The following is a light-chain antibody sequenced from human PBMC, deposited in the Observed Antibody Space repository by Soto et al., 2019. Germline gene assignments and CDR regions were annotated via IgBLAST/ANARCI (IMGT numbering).Light chain of an antibody. J-gene: IGKJ1*01. CDR3: QHMGT. Sequence: DIVLTQFPGTLSLSPGARATLSCRASQSVPRSYLAWSQQIHGQAPRLLIYDASTSATDLPAXLSGSGSGTDFTLTISRLEPQDFLVYYSQHMGTFRQGNQVDIK. CDR2: DAS. CDR1: QSVPRSY. V-gene: IGKV3-20*01.